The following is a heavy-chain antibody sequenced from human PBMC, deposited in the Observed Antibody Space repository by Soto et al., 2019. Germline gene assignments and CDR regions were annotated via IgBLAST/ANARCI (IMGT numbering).Heavy chain of an antibody. J-gene: IGHJ4*02. CDR3: AGGGATTSTFDY. V-gene: IGHV5-51*01. Sequence: PXESLTITCTGSGYKFAGYWISSVRQMLGKGLELMGLIYPSDSDTRYRPSFQGQVTISADKSISSAYLQWSSLRAADTAMYYCAGGGATTSTFDYWGQGTPGTVSS. CDR2: IYPSDSDT. CDR1: GYKFAGYW. D-gene: IGHD1-1*01.